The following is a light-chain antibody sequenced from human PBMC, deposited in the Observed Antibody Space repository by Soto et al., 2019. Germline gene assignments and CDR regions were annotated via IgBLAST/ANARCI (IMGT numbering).Light chain of an antibody. CDR2: DAS. CDR3: QQYNSYSPT. J-gene: IGKJ2*01. Sequence: DIQMTQSPSPLSASVGERVTITCRASQSISAWLAWYQQIPGKAPKLLIYDASSLESGVPSRFSGSGSGTEFALTISSLQPDDLAAYYCQQYNSYSPTFGQGNKLEI. CDR1: QSISAW. V-gene: IGKV1-5*01.